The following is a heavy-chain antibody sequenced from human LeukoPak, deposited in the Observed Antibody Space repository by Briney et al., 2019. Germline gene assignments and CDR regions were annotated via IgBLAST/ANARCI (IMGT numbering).Heavy chain of an antibody. J-gene: IGHJ6*03. D-gene: IGHD3-3*01. CDR2: IIPIFGTA. CDR3: ARVDFGVVTTGIYYYYYMDV. Sequence: SVKVSCTASGGTFSSYAISWVRQAPGQGLEWMAGIIPIFGTANYAQKLQGRVTITADKSKSTAYMELSSLRSEDTAVYYCARVDFGVVTTGIYYYYYMDVWGKGTTVTVSS. V-gene: IGHV1-69*06. CDR1: GGTFSSYA.